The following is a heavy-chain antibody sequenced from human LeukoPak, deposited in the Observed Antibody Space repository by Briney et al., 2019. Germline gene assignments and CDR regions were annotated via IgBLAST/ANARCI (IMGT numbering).Heavy chain of an antibody. V-gene: IGHV3-15*01. CDR3: TTDSRVYDILPGYYRVDY. CDR2: IKSKTDGGTT. D-gene: IGHD3-9*01. J-gene: IGHJ4*02. Sequence: TGGSLRLSCAASGFTFSNAWMSWVRQAPGKGLEWVGRIKSKTDGGTTDYAAPVKGRFTISRDDSKNTLYLQMNSLKTEDTAVYYCTTDSRVYDILPGYYRVDYWGQGTLVTVSS. CDR1: GFTFSNAW.